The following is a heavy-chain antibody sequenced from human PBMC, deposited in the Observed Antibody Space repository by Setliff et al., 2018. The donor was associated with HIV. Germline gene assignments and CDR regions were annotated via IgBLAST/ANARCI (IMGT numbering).Heavy chain of an antibody. CDR3: ARAMYNYDSSGSYPRIDY. J-gene: IGHJ4*02. V-gene: IGHV3-48*01. CDR2: ISSSSSTI. D-gene: IGHD3-22*01. CDR1: GYTFSSYN. Sequence: PGGSLRLSCAASGYTFSSYNMKWVRQAPGKGLEWVSYISSSSSTIYYADSVKGRFTISRDNAKNSLYLQMNSLRAEDTAVYYCARAMYNYDSSGSYPRIDYWGQGTLVTVSS.